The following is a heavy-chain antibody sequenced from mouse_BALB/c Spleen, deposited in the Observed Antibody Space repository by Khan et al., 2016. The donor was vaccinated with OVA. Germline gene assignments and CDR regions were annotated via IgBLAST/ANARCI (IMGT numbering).Heavy chain of an antibody. CDR1: GFNIKDTY. V-gene: IGHV14-3*02. J-gene: IGHJ4*01. D-gene: IGHD2-3*01. CDR3: ALRGEIYDGYYGYAMDY. CDR2: IDSANDNT. Sequence: VQLKESGAELVKPGASVKLSCTASGFNIKDTYMHWVKQRPEQGLEWIGRIDSANDNTKYGPKIQGQATITADTSSKTAYLQLSSLTSEDTAVYYCALRGEIYDGYYGYAMDYWGQGTSVTVSS.